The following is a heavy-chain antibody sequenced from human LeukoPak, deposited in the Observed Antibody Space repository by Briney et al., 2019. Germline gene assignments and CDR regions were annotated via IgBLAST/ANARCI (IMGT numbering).Heavy chain of an antibody. J-gene: IGHJ4*02. Sequence: ASVKVSCKASGYTFSGSGWYLYWLRQAPGQGLECLGWIYPNNGATSYAQKFQGRVTMTRDTSISTAYMELSRLRSDDTAVYYCARDIRITGTRPPDYWGQGTLATVSS. V-gene: IGHV1-2*02. D-gene: IGHD1-20*01. CDR2: IYPNNGAT. CDR3: ARDIRITGTRPPDY. CDR1: GYTFSGSGWY.